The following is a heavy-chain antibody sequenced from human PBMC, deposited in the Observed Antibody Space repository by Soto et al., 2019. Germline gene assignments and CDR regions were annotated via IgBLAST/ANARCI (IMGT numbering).Heavy chain of an antibody. V-gene: IGHV1-69*13. CDR3: AAVTGYSSSEVYGVDV. Sequence: ASVKVSCKASGGTFSSYAISWVRQAPGQGLEWMGGIIPIFGTANYAQKFQGRVTITADESTSTAYMELSSLRSEDTAVYYCAAVTGYSSSEVYGVDVWGQGTTVTVSS. CDR1: GGTFSSYA. CDR2: IIPIFGTA. J-gene: IGHJ6*02. D-gene: IGHD6-13*01.